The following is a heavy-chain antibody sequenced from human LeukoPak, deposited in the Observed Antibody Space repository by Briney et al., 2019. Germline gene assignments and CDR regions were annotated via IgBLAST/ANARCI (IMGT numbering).Heavy chain of an antibody. V-gene: IGHV4-59*01. J-gene: IGHJ3*02. Sequence: PSETLSLTCTVSGRSLSSYYWSWVRQPPGRGLEWIGYIYYSGSTNYNPSLNSRVTISVDTSKNQFSLKLSSVTAADTAVYYCARDFFSSGWGDDAFDIWGQGTMVTVSS. D-gene: IGHD6-19*01. CDR2: IYYSGST. CDR3: ARDFFSSGWGDDAFDI. CDR1: GRSLSSYY.